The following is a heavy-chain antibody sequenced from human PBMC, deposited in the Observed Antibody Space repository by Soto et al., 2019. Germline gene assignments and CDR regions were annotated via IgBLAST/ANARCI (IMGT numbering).Heavy chain of an antibody. CDR2: IIPIFGTA. D-gene: IGHD6-13*01. CDR1: GGTFSSYA. CDR3: ARDRAIAAADAYYYYGMDV. J-gene: IGHJ6*02. V-gene: IGHV1-69*01. Sequence: QVQLVQSGAEVKKPGSSVKVSCKASGGTFSSYAISWVRQAPGQGLEWMGGIIPIFGTANYAQKFQGRVTSTADESTSTADMELSSLRSEDTAVYYCARDRAIAAADAYYYYGMDVWGQGTTVTVSS.